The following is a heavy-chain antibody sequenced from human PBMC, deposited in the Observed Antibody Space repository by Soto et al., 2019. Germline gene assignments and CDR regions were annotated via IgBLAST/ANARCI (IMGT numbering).Heavy chain of an antibody. V-gene: IGHV3-48*03. CDR1: GFTFSSYE. J-gene: IGHJ4*02. D-gene: IGHD2-2*01. CDR3: ARESSNTSSSNPGYFDY. CDR2: ISSIYTTA. Sequence: GGSLRLSCAASGFTFSSYEMNWVRQAPGKGLEWVSYISSIYTTAYYADSVKGRFTISRDNTKNSLYLQMNSLRAEDTAVYYCARESSNTSSSNPGYFDYWGQGTLVTVSS.